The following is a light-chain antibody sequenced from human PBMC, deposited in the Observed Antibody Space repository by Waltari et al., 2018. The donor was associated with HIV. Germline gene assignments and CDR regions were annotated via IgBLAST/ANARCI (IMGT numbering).Light chain of an antibody. J-gene: IGLJ1*01. CDR2: QHN. CDR1: QLAAKY. Sequence: SYEVSQPPSVSVSPGQTARISCSGDQLAAKYVSWYQQKPGQSPVLVIFQHNKRPSGIPERFSGSKSGNTATLTIRGTQTMDDADYFCQTWDTSTASYVFGTGTTVTVL. CDR3: QTWDTSTASYV. V-gene: IGLV3-1*01.